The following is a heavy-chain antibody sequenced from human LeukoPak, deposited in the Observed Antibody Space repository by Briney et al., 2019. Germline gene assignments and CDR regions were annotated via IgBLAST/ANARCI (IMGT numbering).Heavy chain of an antibody. CDR1: GYSFTSYW. Sequence: GESLKISCKGSGYSFTSYWIGWVRQMPGKGLEWVGIIYPDDSETRYSPSFQDQVTISADKSISTAYLQWGSLKASDTAMYYCARHYPGGDYFIDHWGQGTLVTVSS. CDR2: IYPDDSET. D-gene: IGHD4-17*01. CDR3: ARHYPGGDYFIDH. V-gene: IGHV5-51*01. J-gene: IGHJ4*02.